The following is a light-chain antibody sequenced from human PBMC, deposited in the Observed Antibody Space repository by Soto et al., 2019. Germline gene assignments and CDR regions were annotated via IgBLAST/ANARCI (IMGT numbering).Light chain of an antibody. CDR2: EVS. CDR1: SSDVGGYNY. Sequence: QSALTQPASVSGSPGQSITISCTGTSSDVGGYNYASWYQQNPGKAPKLMIYEVSNRPPGVSNRFSGSKSGNMASLTISGLQAEDEADYYCSSYTINRTYVFGTGTKVTVL. V-gene: IGLV2-14*01. CDR3: SSYTINRTYV. J-gene: IGLJ1*01.